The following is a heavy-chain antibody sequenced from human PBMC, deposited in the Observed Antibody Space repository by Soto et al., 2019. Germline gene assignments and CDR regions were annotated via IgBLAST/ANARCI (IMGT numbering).Heavy chain of an antibody. CDR1: GGSISSSSYY. V-gene: IGHV4-39*01. D-gene: IGHD1-1*01. CDR3: ARTSGTTPMYYYYYYYMDV. CDR2: IYYSGST. Sequence: SETLSLTCPVSGGSISSSSYYWGWIRQPPGKGLEWIGSIYYSGSTYYNPSLKSRVTISVDTSKNQFSLKLSSVTAADTAVYYCARTSGTTPMYYYYYYYMDVWGKGTTVTVSS. J-gene: IGHJ6*03.